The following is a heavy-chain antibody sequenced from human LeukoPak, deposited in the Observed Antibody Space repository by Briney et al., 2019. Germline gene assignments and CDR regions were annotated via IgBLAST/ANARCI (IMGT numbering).Heavy chain of an antibody. CDR3: ARGHSSSDY. V-gene: IGHV4-4*07. D-gene: IGHD6-13*01. Sequence: SETLSLTCTVSGGSISSYYWSWIRQPAGKGLGWIGRIYTSGSTNYNPSLKSRVTMSVDTSKNQFSLKLSSVTAADTAVYYCARGHSSSDYWGQGTLVTVSS. CDR2: IYTSGST. J-gene: IGHJ4*02. CDR1: GGSISSYY.